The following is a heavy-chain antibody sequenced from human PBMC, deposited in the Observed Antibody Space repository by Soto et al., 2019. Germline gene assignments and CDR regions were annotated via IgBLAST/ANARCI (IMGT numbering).Heavy chain of an antibody. CDR1: GFTFSSYA. CDR2: ISSSGGST. CDR3: AKTTVPTRRGAFDI. Sequence: EVQLLESGGGLVQPGGSLRLSCAASGFTFSSYAMSWVRQAPGKGLEWVSDISSSGGSTYYADSVKCRFTISRDNSKNTLYLQMNSLRAEDTAVYYCAKTTVPTRRGAFDIWGQGTMVTVSS. D-gene: IGHD4-17*01. J-gene: IGHJ3*02. V-gene: IGHV3-23*01.